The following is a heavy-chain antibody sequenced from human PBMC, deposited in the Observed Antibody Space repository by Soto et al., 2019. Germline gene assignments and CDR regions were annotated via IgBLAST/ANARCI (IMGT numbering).Heavy chain of an antibody. V-gene: IGHV1-2*02. J-gene: IGHJ5*02. CDR3: ARTYDSSGQPSHYFDP. Sequence: QVQLVQSGAEVKRPGASVKVSCKPSGYTFTAYYLHWVRQAPGQGLEWMGWINPNSGGTNYAQKFRGRVTMTRDTPISTAYMDLSGLRSDDTAMYYCARTYDSSGQPSHYFDPWGRGTLVTVSS. CDR2: INPNSGGT. CDR1: GYTFTAYY. D-gene: IGHD3-22*01.